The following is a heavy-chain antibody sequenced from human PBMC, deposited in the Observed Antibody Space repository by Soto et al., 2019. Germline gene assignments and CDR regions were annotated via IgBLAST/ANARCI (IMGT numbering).Heavy chain of an antibody. D-gene: IGHD6-19*01. V-gene: IGHV3-48*02. J-gene: IGHJ4*02. CDR3: AVGIAVAGSDVDY. Sequence: EVQLVESGGGLVQPGGSLRLSCAASGFTFSSYTMYWVRQAPGKGLQWVSYIHSSTSTIYYTDSVKGRFTISRDNAKNSLYLQMNSLRDEDTAVYYCAVGIAVAGSDVDYWGQGTLVTVSS. CDR1: GFTFSSYT. CDR2: IHSSTSTI.